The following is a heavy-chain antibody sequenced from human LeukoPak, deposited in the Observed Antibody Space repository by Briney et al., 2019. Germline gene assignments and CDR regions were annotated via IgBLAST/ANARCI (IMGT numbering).Heavy chain of an antibody. CDR3: IRDREHGFNLDY. D-gene: IGHD5-24*01. CDR1: GDSVSSNTAA. CDR2: TYYRSKWYH. Sequence: SQTLSLTCAITGDSVSSNTAAWNWIWQSPSRGLERLGRTYYRSKWYHDYGVSVKSRITINADTSKNQFSLQLNSVTPEDTAVYYCIRDREHGFNLDYWGRGTLVTVSS. J-gene: IGHJ4*02. V-gene: IGHV6-1*01.